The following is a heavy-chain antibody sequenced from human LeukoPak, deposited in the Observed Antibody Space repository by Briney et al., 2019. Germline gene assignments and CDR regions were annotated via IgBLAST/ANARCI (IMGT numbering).Heavy chain of an antibody. CDR2: ISGSGSNT. Sequence: GGSLRLSCAASGFTFTTYGMIWVRQAPGKGLEWVLGISGSGSNTYYADSAKGRFTSSRDYSKRTVYLQMNSLRAEDTAVYYCARVPPQWLPNRDAFDIWGQGTMVTVSS. CDR3: ARVPPQWLPNRDAFDI. D-gene: IGHD6-19*01. J-gene: IGHJ3*02. V-gene: IGHV3-23*01. CDR1: GFTFTTYG.